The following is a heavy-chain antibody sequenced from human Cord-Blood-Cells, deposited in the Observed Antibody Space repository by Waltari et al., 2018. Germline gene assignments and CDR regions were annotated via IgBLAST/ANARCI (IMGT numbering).Heavy chain of an antibody. CDR1: GGSFSGYY. D-gene: IGHD3-10*02. CDR2: IIHSGST. CDR3: ATLTPNCSGSSRADAFDI. V-gene: IGHV4-34*12. J-gene: IGHJ3*02. Sequence: QVQLQQWGAGLFKPSATLSPPCAVYGGSFSGYYCSCFRQPPRQGLEWIGEIIHSGSTNYKPVRKSRVTISGYTSQNQISLKLSSVTAADTAVYYCATLTPNCSGSSRADAFDIWGQGTMFTVSS.